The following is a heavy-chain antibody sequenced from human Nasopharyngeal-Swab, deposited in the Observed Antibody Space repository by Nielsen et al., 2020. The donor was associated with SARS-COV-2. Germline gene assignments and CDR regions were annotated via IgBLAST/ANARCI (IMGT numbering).Heavy chain of an antibody. CDR2: IIPIFGTA. J-gene: IGHJ6*02. Sequence: SVKVSCKASGGTFSSHAISWVRQAPGQGLEWMGGIIPIFGTANYAQKFQGRVTITADESTSTAYMELSSLRSEDTAVYYCARVRGRSSSFQGGMDVWGQGTTVTVSS. V-gene: IGHV1-69*13. CDR1: GGTFSSHA. CDR3: ARVRGRSSSFQGGMDV. D-gene: IGHD6-6*01.